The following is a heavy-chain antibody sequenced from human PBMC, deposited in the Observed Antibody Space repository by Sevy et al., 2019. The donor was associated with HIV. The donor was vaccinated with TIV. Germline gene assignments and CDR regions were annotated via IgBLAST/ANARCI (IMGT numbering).Heavy chain of an antibody. D-gene: IGHD3-22*01. V-gene: IGHV1-18*04. CDR2: IGVNTGKT. J-gene: IGHJ4*02. CDR1: GYNFNTYG. Sequence: ASVKVSCKASGYNFNTYGITWVRQAPGQGLEWMGWIGVNTGKTNYPSGLQARISMTADTSTTTVYMELRTLTSDDTAMYFCARDSYYYDMHSSYRPPDYWGQGTLVTVSS. CDR3: ARDSYYYDMHSSYRPPDY.